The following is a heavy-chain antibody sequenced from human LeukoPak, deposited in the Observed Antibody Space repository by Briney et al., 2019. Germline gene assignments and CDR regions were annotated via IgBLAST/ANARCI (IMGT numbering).Heavy chain of an antibody. CDR3: TRVTSWRTGFDY. CDR1: GLSFEAYG. J-gene: IGHJ4*02. D-gene: IGHD1-1*01. CDR2: ITWNSDDM. Sequence: GGSLRLSCAATGLSFEAYGMYWVRQAPGKGLEWVSGITWNSDDMAYADSVKGRFTISRDNAKNCLYLQMNSLTVEDTALYYCTRVTSWRTGFDYWGQGTLVTVSS. V-gene: IGHV3-9*01.